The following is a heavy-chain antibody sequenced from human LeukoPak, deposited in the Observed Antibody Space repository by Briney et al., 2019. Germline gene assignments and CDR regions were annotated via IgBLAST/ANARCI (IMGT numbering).Heavy chain of an antibody. CDR2: IIPIFGTA. D-gene: IGHD5-18*01. CDR1: GGTFSSYA. Sequence: SVKVSCKASGGTFSSYAISWVRQAPGQGLEWMGRIIPIFGTANYAQKFQGRVTITTDESTSTAYMELSSLRSEDTSVYYCASTWIQLWFSTHYYMDVWGKGTTVTVSS. CDR3: ASTWIQLWFSTHYYMDV. V-gene: IGHV1-69*05. J-gene: IGHJ6*03.